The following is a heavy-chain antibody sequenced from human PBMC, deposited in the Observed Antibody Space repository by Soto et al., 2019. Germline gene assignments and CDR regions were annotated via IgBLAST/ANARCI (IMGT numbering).Heavy chain of an antibody. J-gene: IGHJ4*02. V-gene: IGHV3-23*01. Sequence: GSLRLSCPASGFVFNNYAMSWVRQAPGKGLEWVATLSSGGGTTYYTDSVKGRFTISRDNSMNLLYLQMNSLRADDTAVYYCAKDGDWYDFSTGYYSRGNYFDYWGQGTLVTVSS. CDR3: AKDGDWYDFSTGYYSRGNYFDY. CDR1: GFVFNNYA. CDR2: LSSGGGTT. D-gene: IGHD3-3*01.